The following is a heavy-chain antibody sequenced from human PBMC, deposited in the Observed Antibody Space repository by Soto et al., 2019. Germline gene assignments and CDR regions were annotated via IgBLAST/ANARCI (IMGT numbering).Heavy chain of an antibody. CDR1: GASISSYY. J-gene: IGHJ4*02. CDR3: ARETGGTHPRYFDF. CDR2: TSYSGTT. Sequence: QVQLQESGPGLVKPSETLSLTCTVSGASISSYYWRWIRQPPGKGLEWIAYTSYSGTTNYNPSLKSRVTISIDSSKNQLSLKLSSVTAADTAVFYCARETGGTHPRYFDFWGQGTLVTVSS. V-gene: IGHV4-59*01. D-gene: IGHD2-8*02.